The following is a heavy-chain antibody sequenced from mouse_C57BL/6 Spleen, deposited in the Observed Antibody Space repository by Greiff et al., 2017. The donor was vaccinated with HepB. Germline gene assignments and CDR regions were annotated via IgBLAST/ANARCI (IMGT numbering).Heavy chain of an antibody. CDR2: IYPRSGNT. J-gene: IGHJ2*01. V-gene: IGHV1-81*01. CDR1: GYTFTSYG. CDR3: ARRDGYRYYFDY. D-gene: IGHD2-3*01. Sequence: QVQLQQSGAELARPGASVKLSCKASGYTFTSYGISWVKQSTGQGLEWIGEIYPRSGNTYYNEKFKGKATLTADKSSSTAYMELRSLTSEDSAVYFCARRDGYRYYFDYWGQGTTLTVSS.